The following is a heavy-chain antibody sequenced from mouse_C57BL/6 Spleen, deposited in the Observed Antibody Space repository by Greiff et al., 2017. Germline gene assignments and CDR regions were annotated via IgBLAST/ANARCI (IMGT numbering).Heavy chain of an antibody. CDR3: ARRYGVLGYFDV. CDR1: GFTFSDYG. D-gene: IGHD2-14*01. V-gene: IGHV5-17*01. Sequence: VQLKESGGGLVKPGGSLKLSCAASGFTFSDYGMHWVRQAPGKGLEWVAYISSGSSTIYYADTVKGRFTISRDNAKNTLFLQMTSLRSEDTAMYYCARRYGVLGYFDVWGTGTTVTVSS. CDR2: ISSGSSTI. J-gene: IGHJ1*03.